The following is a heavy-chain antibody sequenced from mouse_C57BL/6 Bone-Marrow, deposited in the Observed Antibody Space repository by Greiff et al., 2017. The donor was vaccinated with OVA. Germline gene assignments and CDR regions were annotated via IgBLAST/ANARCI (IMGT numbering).Heavy chain of an antibody. CDR2: ISSGGSYT. CDR1: AFTFSSYG. V-gene: IGHV5-6*02. Sequence: EVKVVESGGDLVKPGGSLKLSCAASAFTFSSYGMSWVRQTPDKRLEWVATISSGGSYTYYPDSVKGRFTISRDNAKNTLYLQMSSLKSEDTAMYYCARRGLLLPYYFDYWGQGTTLTVSS. D-gene: IGHD1-1*01. CDR3: ARRGLLLPYYFDY. J-gene: IGHJ2*01.